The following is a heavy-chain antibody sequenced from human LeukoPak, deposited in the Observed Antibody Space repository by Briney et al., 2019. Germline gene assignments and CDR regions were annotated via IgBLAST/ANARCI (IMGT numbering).Heavy chain of an antibody. D-gene: IGHD4-17*01. CDR3: ARRFTVITDWYFDL. CDR2: IYYSGST. J-gene: IGHJ2*01. Sequence: SETLSLTCTVSGGSISSYYWSWIRQSPGKGLEWIGYIYYSGSTNYNPSLKSRVTISVDTSKNQFSLKLSSVTAADTAVYYCARRFTVITDWYFDLWGRGTLVTVSS. V-gene: IGHV4-59*08. CDR1: GGSISSYY.